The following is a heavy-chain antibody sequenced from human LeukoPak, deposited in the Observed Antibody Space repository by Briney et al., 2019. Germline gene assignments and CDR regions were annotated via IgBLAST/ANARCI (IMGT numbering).Heavy chain of an antibody. CDR1: GGSISSGGYY. D-gene: IGHD5-24*01. Sequence: PSQTLSLTCTVSGGSISSGGYYWSWIRQPPGKGLEWIGYIYHSGSIYYNPSLKSRVTISVDRSKNQFSLKLSSVTAADTAVYYCARGGYTAELDYWGQGTLVTVSS. J-gene: IGHJ4*02. CDR3: ARGGYTAELDY. CDR2: IYHSGSI. V-gene: IGHV4-30-2*01.